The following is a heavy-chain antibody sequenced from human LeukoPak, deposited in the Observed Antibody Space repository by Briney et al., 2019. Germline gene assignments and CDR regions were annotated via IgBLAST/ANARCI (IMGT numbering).Heavy chain of an antibody. V-gene: IGHV3-49*04. D-gene: IGHD2-2*01. CDR2: IRSKAYGGTT. CDR3: TRAVRDIVVVPAAAYYYYYMDV. Sequence: GGSLRLSCTASGFTFGDYAMSWVRQAPGKGLEWVGFIRSKAYGGTTEYAASVKGRFTISRDDSKSIAYLQMNSLKTEDTAAYYCTRAVRDIVVVPAAAYYYYYMDVWGKGTTVTVSS. CDR1: GFTFGDYA. J-gene: IGHJ6*03.